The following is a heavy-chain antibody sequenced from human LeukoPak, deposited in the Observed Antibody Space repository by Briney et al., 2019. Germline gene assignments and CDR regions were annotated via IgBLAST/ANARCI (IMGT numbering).Heavy chain of an antibody. CDR3: ARQAGRGFLCSSTSCPPYYFDY. CDR2: IYYSGST. Sequence: PSETLSLTCTVSGGSISSSSYYWGWIRQPPGKGLEWIGSIYYSGSTYYNPSLKSRVTISVDTSKNQFSLKLSSVTAADTAVYYCARQAGRGFLCSSTSCPPYYFDYWGQGTLVTVSS. J-gene: IGHJ4*02. V-gene: IGHV4-39*01. CDR1: GGSISSSSYY. D-gene: IGHD2-2*01.